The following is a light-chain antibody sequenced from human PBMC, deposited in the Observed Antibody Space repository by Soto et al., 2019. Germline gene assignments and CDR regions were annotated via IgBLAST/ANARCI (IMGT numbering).Light chain of an antibody. V-gene: IGKV3-11*01. CDR3: QQSSNWPPVT. J-gene: IGKJ4*01. CDR2: GAS. Sequence: EIVLTQSPATLSLSPGERATLSCRASQSVSTYLAWYQQKPGQAPRLLIYGASNRATGIPARFSGSGSGTDFTLTISSLEPEDFAVYHCQQSSNWPPVTFGGGTKVEIK. CDR1: QSVSTY.